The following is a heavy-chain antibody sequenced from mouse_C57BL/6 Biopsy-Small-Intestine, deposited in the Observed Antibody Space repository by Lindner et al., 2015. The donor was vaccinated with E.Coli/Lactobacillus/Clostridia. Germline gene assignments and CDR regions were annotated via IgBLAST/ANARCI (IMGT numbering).Heavy chain of an antibody. J-gene: IGHJ2*02. V-gene: IGHV1-80*01. CDR1: GYAFSSYW. CDR3: ARGERGDFDY. Sequence: VQLQESGAELVKPGASVKISCRGSGYAFSSYWMNWVKQRPGKGLEWIGQIYPGDGDTNYNGKFRGKATLTADKSSSTAYMQLSSLTSEDSAVYFCARGERGDFDYWGQGTSLTVSS. CDR2: IYPGDGDT.